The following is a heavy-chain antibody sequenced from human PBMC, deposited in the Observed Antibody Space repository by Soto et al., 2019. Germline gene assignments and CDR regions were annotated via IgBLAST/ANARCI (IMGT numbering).Heavy chain of an antibody. J-gene: IGHJ4*02. D-gene: IGHD5-12*01. CDR2: ISYNGIDK. CDR1: GFTFTNHG. Sequence: QMQLVESGGGVVQPGMSLRLSCADSGFTFTNHGIHWVRQAPGKGLEWVADISYNGIDKWYGDSVKGRVSISRDNFGDTAYMQMNCRRPEDTAVYYCANGVGRNGHDPRFDYWGEGTLVSVSS. CDR3: ANGVGRNGHDPRFDY. V-gene: IGHV3-30*18.